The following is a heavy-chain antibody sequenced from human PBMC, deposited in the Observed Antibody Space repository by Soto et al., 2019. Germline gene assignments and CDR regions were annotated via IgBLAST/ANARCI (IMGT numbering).Heavy chain of an antibody. D-gene: IGHD3-16*02. CDR1: GGSISSSSYY. V-gene: IGHV4-39*01. J-gene: IGHJ4*02. Sequence: SETLSLTCTVSGGSISSSSYYWGWIRQPPGKGLEWIGSIYYSGSTYYNPSLKSRVTISVDTSKNQFSLKLSSVTAADTAVYYCARLWDDYIWGSYRYTPDYWGQGTLVTVSS. CDR3: ARLWDDYIWGSYRYTPDY. CDR2: IYYSGST.